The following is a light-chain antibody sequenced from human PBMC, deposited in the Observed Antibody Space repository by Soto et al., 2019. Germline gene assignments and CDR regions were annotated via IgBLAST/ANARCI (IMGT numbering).Light chain of an antibody. CDR3: QQYNSYSRT. CDR1: QDIRNY. J-gene: IGKJ1*01. V-gene: IGKV1-5*03. Sequence: DIQMTQSPSSLSASVVDRVTITGQASQDIRNYLNWCQQKPGKAPKLLIYKASSLESGVPSRFSGSGSGTEFTLTISSLQPDDFATYYCQQYNSYSRTFGQGTKVDI. CDR2: KAS.